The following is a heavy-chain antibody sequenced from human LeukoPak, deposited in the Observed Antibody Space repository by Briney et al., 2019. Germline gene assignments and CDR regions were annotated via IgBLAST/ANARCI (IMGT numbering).Heavy chain of an antibody. V-gene: IGHV4-39*07. Sequence: ASETLSVTCTVSGGSISSSSYYWGWIRQPPGKGLEWIGSIYYSGSTYYNPSLKSRVTISVDTSKNQFSLKLSSVTAADTAVYYCARDASRTAWFDPWGQGTLVTVSS. CDR3: ARDASRTAWFDP. J-gene: IGHJ5*02. D-gene: IGHD1-14*01. CDR2: IYYSGST. CDR1: GGSISSSSYY.